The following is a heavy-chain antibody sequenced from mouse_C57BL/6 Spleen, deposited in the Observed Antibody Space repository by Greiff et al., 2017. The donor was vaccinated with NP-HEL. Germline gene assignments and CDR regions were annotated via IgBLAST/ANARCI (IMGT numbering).Heavy chain of an antibody. J-gene: IGHJ3*01. CDR1: GYTFTDYY. CDR2: IYPGSGNT. Sequence: VQLQQSGAELVRPGASVKLSCKASGYTFTDYYINWVKQRPGQGLEWIARIYPGSGNTYYNEKFKGKATLTAEKSSSTAYMQLSSLTSEDSAVYFCAMDYYYGSSLAWFAYWGQGTLVTVSA. V-gene: IGHV1-76*01. D-gene: IGHD1-1*01. CDR3: AMDYYYGSSLAWFAY.